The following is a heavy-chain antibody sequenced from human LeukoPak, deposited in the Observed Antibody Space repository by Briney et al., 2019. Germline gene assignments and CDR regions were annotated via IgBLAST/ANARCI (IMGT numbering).Heavy chain of an antibody. V-gene: IGHV3-30-3*01. CDR1: GFTFSSYA. Sequence: PGRSLRLSCAASGFTFSSYAMHWVRQAPGKGLEWVAVISYDGSNKYYADSVKGRFTISRDNSKNTLYLQMNSLRAEDTAVYYCARDPGTTLFDYWGQGTLVTVSS. J-gene: IGHJ4*02. CDR3: ARDPGTTLFDY. D-gene: IGHD2/OR15-2a*01. CDR2: ISYDGSNK.